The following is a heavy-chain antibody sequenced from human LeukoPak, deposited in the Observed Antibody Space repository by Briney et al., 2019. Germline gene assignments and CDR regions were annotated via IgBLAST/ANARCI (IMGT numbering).Heavy chain of an antibody. V-gene: IGHV3-23*01. J-gene: IGHJ3*02. CDR1: GFTFSSYG. CDR2: ISGSGGST. D-gene: IGHD3-3*01. Sequence: GGSLRLSCAASGFTFSSYGMSWVRQAPGKGLEWVSAISGSGGSTYYADSVKGRFTISRDNAKNTLYLQMNSLRAEDTAVYYCARDGDQYYDFWSGYLTDAFDIWGQGTMVTVSS. CDR3: ARDGDQYYDFWSGYLTDAFDI.